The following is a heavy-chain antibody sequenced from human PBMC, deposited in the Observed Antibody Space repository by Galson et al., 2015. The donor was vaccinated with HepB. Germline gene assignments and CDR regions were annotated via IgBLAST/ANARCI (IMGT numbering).Heavy chain of an antibody. CDR2: IIPIFGTA. CDR3: ARELLGEQQLVNYCYYGMDV. Sequence: SVKVSCKASGGTFSSYAISWVRQAPGQGLEWMGGIIPIFGTANYAQKFQGRVTITADESTSTAYMELSSLRSEDTAVYYCARELLGEQQLVNYCYYGMDVWGQGTTVTVSS. V-gene: IGHV1-69*13. J-gene: IGHJ6*02. D-gene: IGHD6-13*01. CDR1: GGTFSSYA.